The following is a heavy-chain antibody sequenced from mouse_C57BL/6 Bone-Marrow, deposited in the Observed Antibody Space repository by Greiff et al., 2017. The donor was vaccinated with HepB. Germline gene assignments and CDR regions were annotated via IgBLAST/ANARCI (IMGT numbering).Heavy chain of an antibody. Sequence: EVQLQQSGAELVRPGASVKLSCTASGFNIKDDYMHWVKQRPEQGLEWIGWIDPENGDTEYASKFQGKATITADTSSNTAYPQLSSLTSEDTAVYYCTLITTGYFDVWGTGTTVTVSS. CDR1: GFNIKDDY. V-gene: IGHV14-4*01. J-gene: IGHJ1*03. CDR2: IDPENGDT. CDR3: TLITTGYFDV. D-gene: IGHD1-1*01.